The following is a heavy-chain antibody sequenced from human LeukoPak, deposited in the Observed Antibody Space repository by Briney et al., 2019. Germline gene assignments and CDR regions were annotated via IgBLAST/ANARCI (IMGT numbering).Heavy chain of an antibody. V-gene: IGHV3-11*04. CDR2: ISSSGSTI. Sequence: GGSLRLSCAASAFTFSDYYMSWIRQAPGKGLEWVSYISSSGSTIYYADSVKGRFTISRDNAKNSLYLQMNSLRAEDTAVYYCARDSSSDFWSGYAPYYFDYWGQGTLVTVSS. CDR3: ARDSSSDFWSGYAPYYFDY. J-gene: IGHJ4*02. D-gene: IGHD3-3*01. CDR1: AFTFSDYY.